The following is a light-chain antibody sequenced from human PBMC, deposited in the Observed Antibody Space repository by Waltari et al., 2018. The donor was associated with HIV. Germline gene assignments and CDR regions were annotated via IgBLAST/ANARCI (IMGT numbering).Light chain of an antibody. CDR3: QSYDMSQSGSLV. CDR2: DNT. V-gene: IGLV1-40*01. Sequence: QSVLTQPPSVSGAPGQRVTIACTGTRSNIGAGFDVHWYQQIPGNAPKLLIYDNTIPPSCVPDRFSGSKSGTSASLAITGLQSEDDADYYCQSYDMSQSGSLVFGGGTKLTVL. CDR1: RSNIGAGFD. J-gene: IGLJ2*01.